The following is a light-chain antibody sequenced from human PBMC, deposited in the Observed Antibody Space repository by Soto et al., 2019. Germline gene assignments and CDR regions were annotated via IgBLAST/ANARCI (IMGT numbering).Light chain of an antibody. V-gene: IGKV1-33*01. J-gene: IGKJ1*01. CDR2: DAS. Sequence: EIQITQSQSSLSASVGDSVTISCQASQDINNFLNWYQQKPGKPPQLLIYDASTLEKGVPSRFSGAGSGADFSFTISNLQPEGSATYYCQQYEDLPLPFGQGTNVAIK. CDR1: QDINNF. CDR3: QQYEDLPLP.